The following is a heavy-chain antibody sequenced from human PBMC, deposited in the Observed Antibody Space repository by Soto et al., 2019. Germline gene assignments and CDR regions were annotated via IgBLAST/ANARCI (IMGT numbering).Heavy chain of an antibody. V-gene: IGHV3-23*01. Sequence: EVQLLESGGGMVQPGGSLRLSCVASGFTLSSHFMTWVRQAPGKGLEWVSAISNSGGSTYYADSVKGRFTISRDNSHNTLYLQMNNLRAEDTARYYCAKDLEKWLVQLGGLDTWGQGAQVTVSS. J-gene: IGHJ5*02. CDR2: ISNSGGST. D-gene: IGHD1-1*01. CDR1: GFTLSSHF. CDR3: AKDLEKWLVQLGGLDT.